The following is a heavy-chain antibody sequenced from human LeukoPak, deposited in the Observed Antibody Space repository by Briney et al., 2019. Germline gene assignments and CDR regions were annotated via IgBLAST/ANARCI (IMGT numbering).Heavy chain of an antibody. J-gene: IGHJ4*02. CDR1: GGSISSSSYY. Sequence: SETLSLTCTVSGGSISSSSYYWGWIRQPPGKGLEWIGSIYYSGSTYYNSSLKSRVTISVDTSKNQFSLKLSSVTAADTAVYYCARARAVIAAAGTNGFDYWGQGTLVTVSS. D-gene: IGHD6-13*01. CDR3: ARARAVIAAAGTNGFDY. CDR2: IYYSGST. V-gene: IGHV4-39*01.